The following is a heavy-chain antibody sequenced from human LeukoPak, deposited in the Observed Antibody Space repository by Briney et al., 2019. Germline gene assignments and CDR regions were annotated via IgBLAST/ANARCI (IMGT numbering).Heavy chain of an antibody. V-gene: IGHV4-30-4*08. CDR2: VYYSGST. Sequence: SQTLSLTSTVSGGSISSGDYYWSWIRQPPGKGLEWIGYVYYSGSTYYNPSLKSRVTISVDTSKNQFSLKLSSVTAADTAVYYCARTGYSISWESGYYYYMDVWGKGTTVTVSS. CDR1: GGSISSGDYY. J-gene: IGHJ6*03. D-gene: IGHD6-13*01. CDR3: ARTGYSISWESGYYYYMDV.